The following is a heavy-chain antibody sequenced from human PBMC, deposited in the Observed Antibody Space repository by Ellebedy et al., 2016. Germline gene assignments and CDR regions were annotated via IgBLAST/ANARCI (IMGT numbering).Heavy chain of an antibody. D-gene: IGHD3-3*01. CDR1: GFTFRTYT. Sequence: GGSLRLXXAASGFTFRTYTMNWVRQAPGKGLEWVSSISSSGSQIYYADSVKGRLTISRDNAKNSLSLQMNSLRAEDTAVYYCARTYDFWSSSRFDYWGQGTLVTVSS. J-gene: IGHJ4*02. CDR2: ISSSGSQI. CDR3: ARTYDFWSSSRFDY. V-gene: IGHV3-21*01.